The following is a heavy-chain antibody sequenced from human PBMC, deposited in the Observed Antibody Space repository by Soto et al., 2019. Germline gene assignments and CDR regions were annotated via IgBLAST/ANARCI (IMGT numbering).Heavy chain of an antibody. Sequence: QDQLVQSGAEVKKPGSSVKVSCKASGGTFSSHTFSWVRQAPGQGLEWMGRIIPALGTATYAQKFQGRVTITADESATTVYMELNSLRSEDTAVYYCARPDFGDYWYFDLWGRRTLVTVSS. CDR3: ARPDFGDYWYFDL. CDR2: IIPALGTA. V-gene: IGHV1-69*08. J-gene: IGHJ2*01. CDR1: GGTFSSHT. D-gene: IGHD4-17*01.